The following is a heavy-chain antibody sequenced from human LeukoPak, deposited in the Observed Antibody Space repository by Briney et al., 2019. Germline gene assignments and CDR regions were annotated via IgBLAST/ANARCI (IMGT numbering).Heavy chain of an antibody. CDR2: ISSSSSYI. CDR3: ARVPQQLPYYYYYMDV. V-gene: IGHV3-21*01. CDR1: GFTFSSYS. Sequence: GGSLRLSCAACGFTFSSYSMNWVRQAPGKGLEWVSSISSSSSYIYYADSVKGRFTISRDNAKNSLYLQMNSLRAEDTAVYYCARVPQQLPYYYYYMDVWGKGTTVTVSS. D-gene: IGHD6-13*01. J-gene: IGHJ6*03.